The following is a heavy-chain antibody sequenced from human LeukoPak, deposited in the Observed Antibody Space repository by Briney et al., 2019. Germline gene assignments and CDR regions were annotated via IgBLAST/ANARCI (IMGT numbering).Heavy chain of an antibody. D-gene: IGHD5-18*01. CDR2: INHSGST. J-gene: IGHJ5*02. V-gene: IGHV4-34*01. CDR1: GGSFSGYY. CDR3: ARGGGYSYGYWFDP. Sequence: SETLSLTCAVYGGSFSGYYWSWIRQPPGKGLEWIGEINHSGSTNYNPSLKSRGTISVDTSKNQFSLKLSSVTAADTAVYYCARGGGYSYGYWFDPWGQGTLVTVSS.